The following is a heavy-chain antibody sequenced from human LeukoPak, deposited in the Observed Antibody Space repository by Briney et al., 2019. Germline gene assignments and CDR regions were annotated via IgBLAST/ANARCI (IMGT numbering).Heavy chain of an antibody. Sequence: SVKVSCKASGDTFIPYTFSWVRQAPGQGLEWIGRIIPSLDVANYAHKFQGRVTLSVDRDTATTYMEVTSLRSEDTAIYYCARDHCSPGTCLGGHWGQGTLVTVSS. J-gene: IGHJ4*02. CDR3: ARDHCSPGTCLGGH. CDR1: GDTFIPYT. V-gene: IGHV1-69*04. CDR2: IIPSLDVA. D-gene: IGHD2-15*01.